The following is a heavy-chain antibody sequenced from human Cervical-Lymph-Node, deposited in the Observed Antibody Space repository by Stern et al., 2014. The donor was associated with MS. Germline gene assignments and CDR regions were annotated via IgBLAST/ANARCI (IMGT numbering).Heavy chain of an antibody. CDR1: GYIFTDYY. D-gene: IGHD3-3*01. J-gene: IGHJ4*01. CDR2: INPNSGGT. CDR3: ARGSGTAYDLRGDY. Sequence: VQLVESGAEARAPGASMKVSCKASGYIFTDYYLPWGRQAPGQGLEWLGWINPNSGGTNYAQNFQGRVTMTRDTSISTAYMELRWLGSADTAVYYCARGSGTAYDLRGDYWGQGTLVTVSS. V-gene: IGHV1-2*02.